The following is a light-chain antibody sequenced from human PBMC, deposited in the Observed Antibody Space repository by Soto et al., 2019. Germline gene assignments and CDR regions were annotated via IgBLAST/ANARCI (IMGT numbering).Light chain of an antibody. CDR1: QSVNDY. Sequence: DFQVTQSPSSLSASVGDRVTITCRASQSVNDYLNWYKQRPGKAPRLLIYAASTLHSGVPSRFSGSGFGTDFSLTITSLQPEDFATYYCQQSFSTPYIFGQGTKLEIK. J-gene: IGKJ2*01. CDR3: QQSFSTPYI. CDR2: AAS. V-gene: IGKV1-39*01.